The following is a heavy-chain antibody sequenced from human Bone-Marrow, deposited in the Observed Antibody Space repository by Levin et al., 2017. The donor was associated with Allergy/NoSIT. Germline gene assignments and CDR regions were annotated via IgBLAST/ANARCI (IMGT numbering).Heavy chain of an antibody. CDR2: LKYDGSEQ. Sequence: LSLTCAASGFPFSNYYMSWVRQAPGKGLEWVANLKYDGSEQSYVDSVRGRFTIFRDNAKNSVYLQMNSLRVEDTAVYYCARDGWGSNDHWGQGTLVTVSS. J-gene: IGHJ4*02. CDR3: ARDGWGSNDH. V-gene: IGHV3-7*01. D-gene: IGHD6-19*01. CDR1: GFPFSNYY.